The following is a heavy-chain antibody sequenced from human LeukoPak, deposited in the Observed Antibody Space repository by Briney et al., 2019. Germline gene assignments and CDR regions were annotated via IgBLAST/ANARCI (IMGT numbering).Heavy chain of an antibody. V-gene: IGHV4-59*01. CDR2: IYYTGNT. CDR1: GGSISNYY. CDR3: ARDRLQLQS. D-gene: IGHD1-1*01. J-gene: IGHJ5*02. Sequence: PSETLSLTCTVSGGSISNYYWNWIRQPPGKGLEWIGYIYYTGNTSYNPSLKSRVTISVDTSKSQFSLKLSSVTATDTAVYYCARDRLQLQSWGQGTLVTVSS.